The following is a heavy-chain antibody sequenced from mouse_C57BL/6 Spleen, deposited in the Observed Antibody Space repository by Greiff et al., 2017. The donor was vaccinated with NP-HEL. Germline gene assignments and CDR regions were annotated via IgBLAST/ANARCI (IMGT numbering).Heavy chain of an antibody. J-gene: IGHJ2*01. V-gene: IGHV5-4*03. CDR3: ARWDGNLYYFDY. CDR1: GFTFSSYA. Sequence: EVKVVESGGGLVKPGGSLKLSCAASGFTFSSYAMSWVRQTPEKRLEWVATISDGGSYTYYPDNVKGRFTISRDNAKNNLYLQMSHLKSEDTAMYYCARWDGNLYYFDYWGQGTTLTVSS. CDR2: ISDGGSYT. D-gene: IGHD2-1*01.